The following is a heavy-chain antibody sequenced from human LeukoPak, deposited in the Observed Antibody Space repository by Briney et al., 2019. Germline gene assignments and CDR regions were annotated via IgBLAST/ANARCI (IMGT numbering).Heavy chain of an antibody. V-gene: IGHV4-39*01. CDR1: GDSITGYY. CDR3: VRPDDNSFDF. J-gene: IGHJ3*01. CDR2: VYYTGNT. Sequence: PSETLSLTCSVSGDSITGYYWGWIRQPPGKGLEWIGNVYYTGNTYYNPSLKSRVTISVDTSKNQFSLKLSSVTAADTAVYYCVRPDDNSFDFWGQGTMVTVSS. D-gene: IGHD3-9*01.